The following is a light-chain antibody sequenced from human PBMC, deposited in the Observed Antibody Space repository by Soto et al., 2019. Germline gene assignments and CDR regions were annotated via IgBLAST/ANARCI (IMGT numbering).Light chain of an antibody. CDR1: QSVSSS. CDR3: QQRRNWSLEVT. V-gene: IGKV3-11*01. J-gene: IGKJ3*01. CDR2: DAS. Sequence: EIVLTQSPDTLSLSPGERATLSCRASQSVSSSLAWYQQKPGQAPRLLIYDASNRATGIPARFRGSGSGTDFTLTIIRLDPEDFALLYCQQRRNWSLEVTFGPGTKVDIK.